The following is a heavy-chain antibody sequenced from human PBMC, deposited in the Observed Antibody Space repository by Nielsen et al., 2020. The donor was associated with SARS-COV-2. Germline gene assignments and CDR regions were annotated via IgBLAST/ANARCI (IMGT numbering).Heavy chain of an antibody. D-gene: IGHD3-3*01. CDR2: ISSSSTI. CDR3: ARSITIFGVVIAYYYYGMDV. V-gene: IGHV3-69-1*01. Sequence: VRQAPGKGLEWVSYISSSSTIYYADSVKGRFTISRDNAKNSLYLQMNSLRAEDTAVYYCARSITIFGVVIAYYYYGMDVWGQGTTVTVS. J-gene: IGHJ6*02.